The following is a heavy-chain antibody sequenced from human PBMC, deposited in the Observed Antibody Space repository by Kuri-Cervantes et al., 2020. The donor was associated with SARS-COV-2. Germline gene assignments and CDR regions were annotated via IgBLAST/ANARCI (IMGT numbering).Heavy chain of an antibody. CDR3: ARINYGSGSFTNGMDV. V-gene: IGHV2-70*01. Sequence: SGPTLVKPTETLTLTCTVSGFSLSNARMGVSWIRQPPGKALEWLALIDWDDDKYYSTSLKTRLTISKDTSKNQVVLTMTNMDPVDTATYYCARINYGSGSFTNGMDVWGQGTTVTVSS. J-gene: IGHJ6*02. D-gene: IGHD3-10*01. CDR1: GFSLSNARMG. CDR2: IDWDDDK.